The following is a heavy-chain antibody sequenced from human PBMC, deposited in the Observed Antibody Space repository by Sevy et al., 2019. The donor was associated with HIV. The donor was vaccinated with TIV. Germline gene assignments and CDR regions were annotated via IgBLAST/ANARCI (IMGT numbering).Heavy chain of an antibody. CDR1: GFTFTSYW. CDR3: ARGSASWYQC. J-gene: IGHJ4*02. V-gene: IGHV3-7*01. Sequence: GRSLRLSCAASGFTFTSYWMTWVRQAPGKGLEWVANIKQDGSEKYYVDSVRGRFTISRDNAKNSLYLQMNSLRAEDTAVYYCARGSASWYQCWGQGTLVTVSS. CDR2: IKQDGSEK. D-gene: IGHD6-13*01.